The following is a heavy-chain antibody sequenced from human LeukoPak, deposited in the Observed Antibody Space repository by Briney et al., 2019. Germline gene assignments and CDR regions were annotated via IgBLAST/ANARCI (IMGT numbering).Heavy chain of an antibody. Sequence: PSETLSLTCTVSGGSIISRSYYWRWIRQPPGKGLEWIGSINYSGNTYYNPSLKSRVTISVDTSKNQFSLKLSSVTAADTAVYYCIYDYIWGSYPTWYFDYWGQGTLVTVSS. CDR1: GGSIISRSYY. J-gene: IGHJ4*02. CDR2: INYSGNT. V-gene: IGHV4-39*01. D-gene: IGHD3-16*02. CDR3: IYDYIWGSYPTWYFDY.